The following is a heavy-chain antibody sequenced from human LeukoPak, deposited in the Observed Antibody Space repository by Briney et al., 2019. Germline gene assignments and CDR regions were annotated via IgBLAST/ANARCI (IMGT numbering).Heavy chain of an antibody. CDR2: ISAYNGNT. V-gene: IGHV1-18*04. CDR1: GYTFTSYY. Sequence: GASVKVSCKASGYTFTSYYMHWVRQAPGQGLEWMGWISAYNGNTNYAQKLQGRVTMTTDTSTSTAYMELRSLRSDDTAVYYCARVSGSYYYDYWGQGTLVTVSS. D-gene: IGHD1-26*01. J-gene: IGHJ4*02. CDR3: ARVSGSYYYDY.